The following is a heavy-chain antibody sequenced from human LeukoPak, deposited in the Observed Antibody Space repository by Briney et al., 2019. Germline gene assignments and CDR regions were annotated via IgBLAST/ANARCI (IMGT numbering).Heavy chain of an antibody. Sequence: GGSLRLSCAASGFTFSSYSMNWVRQAPGKGLEWVSSISSSSSYIYYADSVKGRFTISRDNAKNSLYLQMNSLRAEDTAVYYCARALTTLTYEGYWGQGTLVTVSS. D-gene: IGHD1-1*01. CDR2: ISSSSSYI. CDR3: ARALTTLTYEGY. CDR1: GFTFSSYS. V-gene: IGHV3-21*01. J-gene: IGHJ4*02.